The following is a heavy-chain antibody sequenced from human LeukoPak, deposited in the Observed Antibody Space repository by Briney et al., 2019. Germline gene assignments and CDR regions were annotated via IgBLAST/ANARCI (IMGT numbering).Heavy chain of an antibody. D-gene: IGHD6-6*01. CDR2: IKQDGGEK. J-gene: IGHJ4*02. Sequence: GSLRLSCAVSGITVSRNYMSWVRQAPGKGLEWVANIKQDGGEKYYVDSVKGRFTISRDNAKNSLYLQMNSLRAEDTAVYYCASQQLANDYWGQGTLVTVSS. CDR1: GITVSRNY. V-gene: IGHV3-7*01. CDR3: ASQQLANDY.